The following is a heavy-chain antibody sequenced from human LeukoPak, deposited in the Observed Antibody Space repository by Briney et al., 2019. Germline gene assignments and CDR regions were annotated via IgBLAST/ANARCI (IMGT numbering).Heavy chain of an antibody. CDR1: GGSFSGYY. Sequence: SSETLSLTCAVYGGSFSGYYWSWIRQPPGKGLEWIGEINHSGSTNYNPSLKSRVTISGDTSKNQFSLKLSSVTAADTAVYYCARENSGYARAFDIWSQGTMVTVSS. CDR2: INHSGST. J-gene: IGHJ3*02. CDR3: ARENSGYARAFDI. D-gene: IGHD5-12*01. V-gene: IGHV4-34*01.